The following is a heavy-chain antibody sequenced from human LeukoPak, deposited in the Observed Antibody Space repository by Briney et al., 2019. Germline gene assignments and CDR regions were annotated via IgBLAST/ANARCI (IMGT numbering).Heavy chain of an antibody. V-gene: IGHV3-30*03. Sequence: GGSLRLSCAASGFNFSSYGMHWVRQAPGKGLEWVTVISYDGSNKYYADSVKGRFTISRDNSKNTLYLQMNSLRAEDTAVYYCATYSSSNGREFQYWGQGTLVTVSS. D-gene: IGHD2-2*01. CDR1: GFNFSSYG. CDR2: ISYDGSNK. J-gene: IGHJ1*01. CDR3: ATYSSSNGREFQY.